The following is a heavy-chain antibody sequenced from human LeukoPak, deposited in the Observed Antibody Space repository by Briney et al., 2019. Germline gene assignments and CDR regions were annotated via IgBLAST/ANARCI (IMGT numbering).Heavy chain of an antibody. D-gene: IGHD3-10*01. CDR1: GFTFSSYW. CDR3: TTSRAFWSNYYGLDH. Sequence: PGGSLRLSCVASGFTFSSYWMHWVRQAPGKGLVWVSFINHDGSNTTYAGSVKGRFTVSRDNAKNTMYLQVNSLRAEDTAVYYCTTSRAFWSNYYGLDHWGRGTLVTVSS. J-gene: IGHJ4*02. V-gene: IGHV3-74*03. CDR2: INHDGSNT.